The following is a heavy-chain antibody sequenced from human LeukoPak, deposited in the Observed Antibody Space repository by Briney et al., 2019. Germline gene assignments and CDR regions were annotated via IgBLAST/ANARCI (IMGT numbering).Heavy chain of an antibody. CDR3: AKGVGYDSSSYYSNY. D-gene: IGHD3-22*01. CDR2: IRGTDGST. Sequence: PGGSLRLSCAASGFTLSSYAMSWVRQAPGKGLEWVSGIRGTDGSTYYADSVKGRFTISRDKPKNTLYLQMNSLRAEDTAVYYCAKGVGYDSSSYYSNYWGQGTLVTVSS. J-gene: IGHJ4*02. CDR1: GFTLSSYA. V-gene: IGHV3-23*01.